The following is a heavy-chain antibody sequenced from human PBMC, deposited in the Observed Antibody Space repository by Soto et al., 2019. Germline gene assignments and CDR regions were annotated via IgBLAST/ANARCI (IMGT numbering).Heavy chain of an antibody. V-gene: IGHV3-7*01. CDR1: RFTFSTYW. Sequence: GGSLRPSCAASRFTFSTYWMTWVRQTPGKGLEWVANIHQDGNEKYYMDSVKGRFTISRDNAKNSLYLQMTSLRAEDTAVYYCAGGNALDVWGQGTTVTVSS. J-gene: IGHJ6*02. CDR2: IHQDGNEK. CDR3: AGGNALDV.